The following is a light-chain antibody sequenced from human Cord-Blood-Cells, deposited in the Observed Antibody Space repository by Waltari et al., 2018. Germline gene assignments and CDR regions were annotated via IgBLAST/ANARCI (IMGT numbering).Light chain of an antibody. CDR2: DAS. J-gene: IGKJ4*01. V-gene: IGKV3-11*01. CDR1: QSVSSY. Sequence: EIVLTQSPATLSLSPGERATLSCRASQSVSSYLAWYQQKPGQAPRLLIYDASNRATGIPARFSGSGSGTDVTLTISSLEPEDFAVDYCQQRSNFFGGGTKVEIK. CDR3: QQRSNF.